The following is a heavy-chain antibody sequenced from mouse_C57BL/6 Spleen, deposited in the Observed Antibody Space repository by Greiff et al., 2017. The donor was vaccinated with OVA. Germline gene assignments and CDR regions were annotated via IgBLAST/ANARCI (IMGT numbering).Heavy chain of an antibody. Sequence: VQLVESGAELVRPGASVTLSCKASGYTFTDYEMHWVKQTPVHGLEWIGAIDPETGGTAYNQKFKGKAILTADKSSSTAYMELRSLTSEDSAVYYCTRRKNYDYDYWGQGTTLTVSS. CDR1: GYTFTDYE. CDR2: IDPETGGT. CDR3: TRRKNYDYDY. D-gene: IGHD2-4*01. J-gene: IGHJ2*01. V-gene: IGHV1-15*01.